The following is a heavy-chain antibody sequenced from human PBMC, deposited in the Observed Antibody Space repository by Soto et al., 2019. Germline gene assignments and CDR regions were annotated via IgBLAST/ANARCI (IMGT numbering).Heavy chain of an antibody. D-gene: IGHD3-16*01. V-gene: IGHV3-7*01. CDR3: LCGGNFFVY. Sequence: EVQLVESGGGLVQPGESLRLSCAASGFTFSTYWMTWVRQPPGKGLEWVANIDQDGSERYYVDSVRGRFTISRDNAKNSLYLQMNILGVEDTAVYYCLCGGNFFVYWGQGTLVTVSP. CDR1: GFTFSTYW. J-gene: IGHJ4*02. CDR2: IDQDGSER.